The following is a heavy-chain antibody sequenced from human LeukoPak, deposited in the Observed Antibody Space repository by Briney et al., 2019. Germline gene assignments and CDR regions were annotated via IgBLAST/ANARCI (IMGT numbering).Heavy chain of an antibody. J-gene: IGHJ4*02. V-gene: IGHV4-38-2*02. CDR3: ARHPMTDY. D-gene: IGHD3-22*01. CDR2: IYHSGST. Sequence: SETLSLTCTVSGYSISSGYYWGWIRQPPGKGLEWIGSIYHSGSTYYNPSLKSRVTISVDTSKNQFSLKLSSVTAADTAVYYCARHPMTDYWGQGTLVTVSS. CDR1: GYSISSGYY.